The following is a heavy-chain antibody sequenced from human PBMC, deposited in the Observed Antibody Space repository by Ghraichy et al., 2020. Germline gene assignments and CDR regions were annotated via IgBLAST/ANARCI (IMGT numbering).Heavy chain of an antibody. D-gene: IGHD3-16*01. V-gene: IGHV4-39*01. CDR2: IHYSGST. CDR3: ARQTPIMDDDY. J-gene: IGHJ4*02. CDR1: GGSISSSSYY. Sequence: SETLSLTCTVSGGSISSSSYYWGWIRQPPGKGLEWIGSIHYSGSTYYNPSLKSRVTISVDTSKNQFSLKLSSVTAADTAVYYCARQTPIMDDDYWGQGTRVTVS.